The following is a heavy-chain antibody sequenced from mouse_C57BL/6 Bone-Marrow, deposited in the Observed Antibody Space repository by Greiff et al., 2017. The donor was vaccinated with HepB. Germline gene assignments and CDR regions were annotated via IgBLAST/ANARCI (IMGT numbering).Heavy chain of an antibody. CDR3: ASITPVVARYWYFDV. J-gene: IGHJ1*03. V-gene: IGHV1-69*01. Sequence: QVQLKQPGAELVMPGASVKLSCKASGYTFTSYWMHWVKQRPGQGLEWIGEIDPSDSYTNYNQKFKGKSTLTVDKSSSTAYMQLSSLTSEDSAVYYCASITPVVARYWYFDVWGTGTTVTVSS. D-gene: IGHD1-1*01. CDR1: GYTFTSYW. CDR2: IDPSDSYT.